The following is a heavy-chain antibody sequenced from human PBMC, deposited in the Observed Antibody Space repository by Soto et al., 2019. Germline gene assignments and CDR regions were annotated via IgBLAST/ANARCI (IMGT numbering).Heavy chain of an antibody. CDR1: GGTFSSYA. V-gene: IGHV1-69*01. J-gene: IGHJ5*02. D-gene: IGHD1-26*01. CDR3: ERDQGADIVGGGWFDP. Sequence: QVQLVQSGAEVKKPGSSVKVSCKASGGTFSSYAISWVRQAPGQALEWMGGIIPIFGTANYAQKFQGRVTITADESTSTAYMELSSLISEDTAVYYCERDQGADIVGGGWFDPWGQGTLVTVSS. CDR2: IIPIFGTA.